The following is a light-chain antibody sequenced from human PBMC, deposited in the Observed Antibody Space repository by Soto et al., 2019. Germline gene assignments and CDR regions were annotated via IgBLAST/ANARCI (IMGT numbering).Light chain of an antibody. J-gene: IGLJ2*01. CDR1: STDIGSYNY. CDR2: DVS. V-gene: IGLV2-14*03. CDR3: SSYGASSTL. Sequence: QSALTQPASLSGSPGQSITISCTGTSTDIGSYNYVSWYQQHPGKAPKLMIFDVSYRPSGISDRFSGSKSGNTASLTISGLQPEDEADYYCSSYGASSTLLGGGTK.